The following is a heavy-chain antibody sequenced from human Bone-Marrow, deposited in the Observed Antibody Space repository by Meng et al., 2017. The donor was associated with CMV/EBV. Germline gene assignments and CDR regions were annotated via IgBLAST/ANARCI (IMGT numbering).Heavy chain of an antibody. D-gene: IGHD3-3*01. Sequence: ASVKVSCKASGYTFTGYYMHWVRQAPGQGLEWMGWINPNSGGTNYAQKFQGRVTMTRDTSISTAYMELSSLRSEDTAVYYCASTYYDFWSGYHTGVDVWGQGTTVTVSS. CDR2: INPNSGGT. CDR3: ASTYYDFWSGYHTGVDV. CDR1: GYTFTGYY. V-gene: IGHV1-2*02. J-gene: IGHJ6*02.